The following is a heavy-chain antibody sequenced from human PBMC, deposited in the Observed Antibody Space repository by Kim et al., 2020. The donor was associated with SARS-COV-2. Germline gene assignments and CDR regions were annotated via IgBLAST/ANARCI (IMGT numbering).Heavy chain of an antibody. CDR3: ARYVKAVGPTQSVAFDI. CDR2: INPSGGST. J-gene: IGHJ3*02. Sequence: ASVKVSCKASGYTFTSYYMHWVRQAPGQGLEWMGIINPSGGSTSYAQKFQGRVTMTRDTSTSTVYMELSSLRSEDTAVYYCARYVKAVGPTQSVAFDIWGQGTMVTVSS. CDR1: GYTFTSYY. D-gene: IGHD1-26*01. V-gene: IGHV1-46*01.